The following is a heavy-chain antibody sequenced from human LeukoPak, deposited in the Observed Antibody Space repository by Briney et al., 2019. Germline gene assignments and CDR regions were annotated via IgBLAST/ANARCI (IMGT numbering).Heavy chain of an antibody. CDR1: GFTFDDYA. D-gene: IGHD5-18*01. Sequence: GGSLRLSCAASGFTFDDYAMNWVRQVPGRGLEWVSGINWNGRITEYADSVKDRFAISRQNTKNSLYLYMNNLGGEDTALYFCARGSVQLWLRDTYYYMDVWGKGTTVTVSS. CDR2: INWNGRIT. CDR3: ARGSVQLWLRDTYYYMDV. V-gene: IGHV3-20*04. J-gene: IGHJ6*03.